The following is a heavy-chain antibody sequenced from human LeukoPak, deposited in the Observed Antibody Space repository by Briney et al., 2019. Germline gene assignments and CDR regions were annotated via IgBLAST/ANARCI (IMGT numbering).Heavy chain of an antibody. J-gene: IGHJ6*03. CDR2: ISGSGGIT. D-gene: IGHD4-17*01. CDR1: GFTFGDYG. CDR3: ARVGNDYGDYGFRSTDYYYYMDV. V-gene: IGHV3-23*01. Sequence: PGGSLRLSCAASGFTFGDYGMSWVRQAPAKWLEWVSGISGSGGITYYADSVKGRFTISRDNAKNTLYLQMNSLRAEDTAVYYCARVGNDYGDYGFRSTDYYYYMDVWGKGTTVTVSS.